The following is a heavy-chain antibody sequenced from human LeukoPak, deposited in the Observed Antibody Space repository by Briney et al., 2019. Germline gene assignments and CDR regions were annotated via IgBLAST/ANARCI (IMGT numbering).Heavy chain of an antibody. D-gene: IGHD1-26*01. CDR2: IRYDGNDH. V-gene: IGHV3-33*01. Sequence: GGSLRLSCAGSGFTFSRYGMHWVRQAPGKGLEWVALIRYDGNDHWYGDSAKGRFTISRDHSKDTVYLQMDSLRDEDTAVYYCARWGIVGHDAFDLWGQGTMVTVSS. J-gene: IGHJ3*01. CDR3: ARWGIVGHDAFDL. CDR1: GFTFSRYG.